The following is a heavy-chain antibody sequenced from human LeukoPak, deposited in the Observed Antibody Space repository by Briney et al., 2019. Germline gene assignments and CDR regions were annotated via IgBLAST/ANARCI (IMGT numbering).Heavy chain of an antibody. J-gene: IGHJ4*02. Sequence: GRSLRLSCAASGFTFSSYAMHWVRQAPGKGLEWVAVISYDGSNKYYADSVKGRFTISRDNSKNTLHLQMNSLRAEDTAVYYCARGLREWELLGVSNFDYWGQGTLVTVSS. V-gene: IGHV3-30-3*01. D-gene: IGHD1-26*01. CDR2: ISYDGSNK. CDR1: GFTFSSYA. CDR3: ARGLREWELLGVSNFDY.